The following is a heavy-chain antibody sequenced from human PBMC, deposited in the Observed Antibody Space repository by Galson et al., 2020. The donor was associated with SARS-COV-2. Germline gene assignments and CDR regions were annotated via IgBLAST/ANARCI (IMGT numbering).Heavy chain of an antibody. J-gene: IGHJ3*02. V-gene: IGHV4-4*07. Sequence: SETLSLTCTVSGGSNSNYYWSCIRQPAGKGLEWIGRIYASGSTNYNPSLKSRVTMSVDTSKNQFSLKLTSVTAADTAVYFCARDSTGDRSFDIWGQGTMVTVSS. CDR1: GGSNSNYY. CDR3: ARDSTGDRSFDI. CDR2: IYASGST. D-gene: IGHD7-27*01.